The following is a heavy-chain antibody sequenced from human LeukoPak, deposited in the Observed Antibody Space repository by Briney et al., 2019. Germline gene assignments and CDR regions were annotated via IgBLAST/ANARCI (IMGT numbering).Heavy chain of an antibody. CDR1: GYTSTSYD. Sequence: ASVNVSCKASGYTSTSYDINWVRQATGQGLEWMGWMNPNSGNTGYAQKFQGRVTMTRNTSISTAYMELSSLRSEDTAVYYCARADGSGTPYGMDVWGQGTTVTVSS. D-gene: IGHD3-10*01. J-gene: IGHJ6*02. V-gene: IGHV1-8*01. CDR3: ARADGSGTPYGMDV. CDR2: MNPNSGNT.